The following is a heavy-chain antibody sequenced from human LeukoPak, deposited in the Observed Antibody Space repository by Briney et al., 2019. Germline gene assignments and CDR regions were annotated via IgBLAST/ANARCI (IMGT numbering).Heavy chain of an antibody. Sequence: PGGSLRLSCAASGFTFSSYGMHWVRQAPGKGLEWVAFIRYDGSNKYYADSVKGRFTISRDNSKNTLYLQMNSLRAEDTAVYYCARGRTLVVVPAAMFDYXGXGTLVTVSS. CDR1: GFTFSSYG. J-gene: IGHJ4*02. CDR3: ARGRTLVVVPAAMFDY. D-gene: IGHD2-2*01. V-gene: IGHV3-30*02. CDR2: IRYDGSNK.